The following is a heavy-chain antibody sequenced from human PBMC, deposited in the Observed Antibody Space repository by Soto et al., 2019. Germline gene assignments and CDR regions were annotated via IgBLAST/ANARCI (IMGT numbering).Heavy chain of an antibody. CDR2: ISYDGSNK. Sequence: QVQLVESGGGVVQPGRSLRLSCAASGFTFSSYGMHWVRQAPGKGLEWVAVISYDGSNKYYADSVKGRFTISRDNSKNTLYLQMNSLRAEDTGVYYCANLGYCSGCSCSFSFDIWGQGTMVTVSS. J-gene: IGHJ3*02. D-gene: IGHD2-15*01. CDR3: ANLGYCSGCSCSFSFDI. V-gene: IGHV3-30*18. CDR1: GFTFSSYG.